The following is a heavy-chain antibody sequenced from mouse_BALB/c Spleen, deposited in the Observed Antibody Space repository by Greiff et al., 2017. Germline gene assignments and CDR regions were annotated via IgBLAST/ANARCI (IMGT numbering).Heavy chain of an antibody. V-gene: IGHV5-4*02. CDR1: GFTFSDYY. J-gene: IGHJ3*01. Sequence: EVQVVESGGGLVKPGGSLKLSCAASGFTFSDYYMYWVRQTPEKRLEWVATISDGGSYTYYPDSVKGRFTISRDNAKNNLYLQMSSLKSEDTAMYYCARRGVRQGFAYWGQGTLVTVSA. D-gene: IGHD2-14*01. CDR3: ARRGVRQGFAY. CDR2: ISDGGSYT.